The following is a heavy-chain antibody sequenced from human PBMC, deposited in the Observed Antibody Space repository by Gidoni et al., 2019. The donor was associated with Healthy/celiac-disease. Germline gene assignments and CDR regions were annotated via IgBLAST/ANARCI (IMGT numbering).Heavy chain of an antibody. CDR2: ISGSGGST. V-gene: IGHV3-23*01. D-gene: IGHD2-2*01. CDR3: AKDRGFIVVVPATIDY. Sequence: EVQLLESGGGLVQPGGSLRLSCSASGLTFSSDAMSWVRQAPGTGLGWVSAISGSGGSTYYADSVKGRFTISRDNSKNTLYLQMNSLRAEDTAVYYCAKDRGFIVVVPATIDYWGQGTLVTVSS. CDR1: GLTFSSDA. J-gene: IGHJ4*02.